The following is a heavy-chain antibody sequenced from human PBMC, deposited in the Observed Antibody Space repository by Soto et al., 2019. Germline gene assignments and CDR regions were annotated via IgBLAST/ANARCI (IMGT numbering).Heavy chain of an antibody. Sequence: SQTLSLTCAISGDSVSSNNAAWNWIRQSPSRGLEWLGRTYYRSKWYNEYALYVKSRITINPDTSKNQFSLQLSSLRSEDTAVYYCARDRAVEMAANFDYWGQGALVTVSS. V-gene: IGHV6-1*01. CDR1: GDSVSSNNAA. J-gene: IGHJ4*02. CDR3: ARDRAVEMAANFDY. CDR2: TYYRSKWYN. D-gene: IGHD6-19*01.